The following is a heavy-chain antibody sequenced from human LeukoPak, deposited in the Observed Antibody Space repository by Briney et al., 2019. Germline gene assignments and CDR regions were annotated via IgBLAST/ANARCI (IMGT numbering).Heavy chain of an antibody. J-gene: IGHJ2*01. CDR3: TVVPAARGNWYFDL. V-gene: IGHV4-39*01. CDR2: IYYSGST. CDR1: GGSISSSSYY. Sequence: PSETLSLTCTVSGGSISSSSYYWGWIRQPPGKGLEWIGSIYYSGSTYYNPSLKSRVTISVDTSKNQFSLKLSSVTAADTAVYYCTVVPAARGNWYFDLWGRGTLVTVSS. D-gene: IGHD2-2*01.